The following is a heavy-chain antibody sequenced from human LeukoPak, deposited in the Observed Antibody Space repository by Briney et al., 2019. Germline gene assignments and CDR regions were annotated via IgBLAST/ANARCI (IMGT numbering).Heavy chain of an antibody. CDR2: ISGSGGST. Sequence: GGSLRLSCAASGFTFSSYAMSWVRQAPGKGLEWVSAISGSGGSTYYADSVKGRFTISRDNSKNTLYLQMNSLRAEDTAVYYCAKGGSSSWYSALDYWDQGTLVTVSS. CDR3: AKGGSSSWYSALDY. CDR1: GFTFSSYA. V-gene: IGHV3-23*01. D-gene: IGHD6-13*01. J-gene: IGHJ4*02.